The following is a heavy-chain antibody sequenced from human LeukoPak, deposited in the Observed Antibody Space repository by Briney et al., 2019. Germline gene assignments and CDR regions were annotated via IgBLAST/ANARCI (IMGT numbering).Heavy chain of an antibody. J-gene: IGHJ6*03. CDR1: GFTFSSYG. V-gene: IGHV3-30*03. CDR2: ISYDGSNK. D-gene: IGHD6-25*01. CDR3: ARGSSDWYHYYYYMDV. Sequence: QPGGSLRLSCAASGFTFSSYGMHWVRQAPGKGLEWVAVISYDGSNKYYADSVKGRFTISRDNSKNTLYLQMNSLRGEDTAVYYCARGSSDWYHYYYYMDVWGKGTTVTVSS.